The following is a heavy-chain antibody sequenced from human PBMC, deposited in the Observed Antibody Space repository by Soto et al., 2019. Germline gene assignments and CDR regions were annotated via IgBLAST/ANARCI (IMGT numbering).Heavy chain of an antibody. CDR3: ARVRPGYCDGGITGYYGYMDI. CDR1: GFTFSDYW. J-gene: IGHJ6*03. CDR2: ISRDGSST. V-gene: IGHV3-74*01. D-gene: IGHD5-18*01. Sequence: EVQLVESGGGLVQPGGSLRLSCAASGFTFSDYWMRWVRQIPGKGLVWVSLISRDGSSTNYADSVKGRFTISRDNAKNTLYLQMNSLSVEDTAVYYCARVRPGYCDGGITGYYGYMDIWGKGTKVTVSS.